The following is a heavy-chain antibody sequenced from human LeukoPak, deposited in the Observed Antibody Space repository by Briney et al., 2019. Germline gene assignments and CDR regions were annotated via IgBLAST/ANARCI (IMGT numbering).Heavy chain of an antibody. D-gene: IGHD3-22*01. CDR2: INRGATYI. V-gene: IGHV3-21*01. CDR1: EFTFSSYS. CDR3: VRLRRNSDSSGYYYYYDY. Sequence: PGGSLRLSCTVSEFTFSSYSMNWVRQAPGKGPEWVASINRGATYIYYADSMKGRFTISRDDAKSSLYLQMNSLRAEDTAVYYCVRLRRNSDSSGYYYYYDYWGQGILVTVSS. J-gene: IGHJ4*02.